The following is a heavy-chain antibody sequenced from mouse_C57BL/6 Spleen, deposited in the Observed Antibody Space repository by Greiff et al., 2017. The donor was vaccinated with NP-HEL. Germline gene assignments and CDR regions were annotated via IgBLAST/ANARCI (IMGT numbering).Heavy chain of an antibody. D-gene: IGHD1-1*01. Sequence: VQLQQPGAELVKPGASVKISCKASGYSFTGYYMNWVKQSPEKSLEWIGEINPSTGGTTYNQKFKAKATLTVDKSSSTAYMQLKSLTSEDSAVYYCAHITTVVATEDYAMDYWGQGTSVTVSS. CDR2: INPSTGGT. J-gene: IGHJ4*01. V-gene: IGHV1-42*01. CDR3: AHITTVVATEDYAMDY. CDR1: GYSFTGYY.